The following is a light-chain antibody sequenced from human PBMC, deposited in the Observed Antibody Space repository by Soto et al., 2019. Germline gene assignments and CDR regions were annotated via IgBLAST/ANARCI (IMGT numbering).Light chain of an antibody. V-gene: IGKV1-39*01. CDR1: QSISNY. J-gene: IGKJ1*01. CDR2: AAS. Sequence: DIQMTQSPSSLSASVGDRATITCRASQSISNYLNWYQQKPGKAPKLLIYAASSLQSGVPSRFSVSKSGTDFTLTISSLQPEDFATYYCQQSYTTPWTFGQGTKVEVK. CDR3: QQSYTTPWT.